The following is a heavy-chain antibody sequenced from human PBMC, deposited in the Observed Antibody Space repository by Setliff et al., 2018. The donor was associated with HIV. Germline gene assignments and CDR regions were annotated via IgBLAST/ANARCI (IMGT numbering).Heavy chain of an antibody. CDR3: ARDRGDDAFDI. CDR2: IYYSGST. J-gene: IGHJ3*02. CDR1: GDSISSGNYY. D-gene: IGHD3-10*01. Sequence: SETLSLTCTFSGDSISSGNYYWSWIRQPAGKGLEWIGYIYYSGSTNYNPSLKSRVTISVDTSKNQFSLKLSSVTAADTAVYYCARDRGDDAFDIWGQGTMVTVSS. V-gene: IGHV4-61*10.